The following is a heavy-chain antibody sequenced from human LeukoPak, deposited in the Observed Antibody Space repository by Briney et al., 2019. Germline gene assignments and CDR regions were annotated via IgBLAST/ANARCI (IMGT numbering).Heavy chain of an antibody. V-gene: IGHV3-21*01. CDR1: GFTFSTFA. CDR2: ISSSSSYI. J-gene: IGHJ3*02. CDR3: ARNMITFGGVIPPFAFDI. Sequence: GGSLRLSCAASGFTFSTFAMHWVRLSPGKGLEWVSSISSSSSYIYYADSMKGRFTISRDNAKYSLYLQINSLRAEDTAVYYCARNMITFGGVIPPFAFDIWGQGTMVTVSS. D-gene: IGHD3-16*02.